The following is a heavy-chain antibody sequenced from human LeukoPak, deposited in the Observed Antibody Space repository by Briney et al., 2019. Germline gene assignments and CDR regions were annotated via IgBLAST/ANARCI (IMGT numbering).Heavy chain of an antibody. V-gene: IGHV4-30-2*01. CDR2: IYHSGST. D-gene: IGHD3-3*01. Sequence: SETLSLTCAVSGGSISSGGYSWSWIRQPPRKGLEWIGYIYHSGSTYYNPSLKSRVTISVDGSKNQFSLKLSSVTAADTAVYYCARGSVLYYFDYWGQGTLVTVSS. J-gene: IGHJ4*02. CDR1: GGSISSGGYS. CDR3: ARGSVLYYFDY.